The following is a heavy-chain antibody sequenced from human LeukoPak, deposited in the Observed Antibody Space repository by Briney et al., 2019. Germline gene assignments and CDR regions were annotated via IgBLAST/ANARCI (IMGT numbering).Heavy chain of an antibody. CDR1: GGSISSGDYY. Sequence: SETLSLTCTVSGGSISSGDYYWSWIRQPPGKGLEWIGYMYYSGSTYYNPSLASRVSMSVDTSKNQLSLKLISVTAADSAVYYCARAVGFYDSGNYYNPNWFDPWGQGTLVTVSS. CDR2: MYYSGST. CDR3: ARAVGFYDSGNYYNPNWFDP. J-gene: IGHJ5*02. D-gene: IGHD3-10*01. V-gene: IGHV4-30-4*01.